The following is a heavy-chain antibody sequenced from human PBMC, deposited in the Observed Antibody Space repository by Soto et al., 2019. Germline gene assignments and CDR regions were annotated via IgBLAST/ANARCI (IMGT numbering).Heavy chain of an antibody. CDR3: ARAYDDNSRSYYYYCMDV. Sequence: EVQLVESGGGLVQPGGSLRLSCAASGFTVSSNYMSWVRQAPGKGLEWVAVIYSGGSTYYAESVKGRFTISRENSKNTLYLQMYSLRAEDTAVYYCARAYDDNSRSYYYYCMDVWGQGTTVTVSS. J-gene: IGHJ6*02. CDR2: IYSGGST. D-gene: IGHD3-22*01. CDR1: GFTVSSNY. V-gene: IGHV3-66*01.